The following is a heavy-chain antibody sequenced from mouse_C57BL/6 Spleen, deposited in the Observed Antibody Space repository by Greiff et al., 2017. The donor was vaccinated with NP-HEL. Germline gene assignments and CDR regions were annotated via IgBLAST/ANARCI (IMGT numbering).Heavy chain of an antibody. V-gene: IGHV5-6*01. J-gene: IGHJ2*01. D-gene: IGHD3-1*01. CDR3: ARHRERYFDY. CDR2: ISSGGSYT. CDR1: GFTFSSYG. Sequence: EVQGVESGGDLVKPGGSLKLSCAASGFTFSSYGMSWVRQTPDKRLEWVATISSGGSYTYYPDSVKGRFTISRDNAKNTLYLQMSSLKSEDTAMYYCARHRERYFDYWGQGTTLTVSS.